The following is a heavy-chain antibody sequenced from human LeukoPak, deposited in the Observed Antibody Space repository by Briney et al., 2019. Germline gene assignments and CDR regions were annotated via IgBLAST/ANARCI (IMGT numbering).Heavy chain of an antibody. D-gene: IGHD3-22*01. CDR3: AKRSGGYYYDSSAYYFDC. CDR1: GFTFSSYA. CDR2: IGGSGGNT. Sequence: GGSLRLSCAASGFTFSSYAMSWVRQAPGKGLEWVSVIGGSGGNTFYADSVKGRFTISRDNSRSTLYLQMYSLRAEDTAVYYCAKRSGGYYYDSSAYYFDCWGQGTLVTVSS. V-gene: IGHV3-23*01. J-gene: IGHJ4*02.